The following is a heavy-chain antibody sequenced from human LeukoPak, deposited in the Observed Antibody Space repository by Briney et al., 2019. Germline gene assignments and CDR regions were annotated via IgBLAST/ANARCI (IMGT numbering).Heavy chain of an antibody. CDR2: IYSSGST. CDR3: ARDGNSIVLMVFATSPAFDI. J-gene: IGHJ3*02. CDR1: GGSISSSTYY. Sequence: SETLSLTCTVSGGSISSSTYYWGWIRQPPGKGLEWIGSIYSSGSTYYNPSLKSRVTLSVDTSKNQFSLKLSSVTAADTAVYYCARDGNSIVLMVFATSPAFDIWGQGTMVTVSS. V-gene: IGHV4-39*07. D-gene: IGHD2-8*01.